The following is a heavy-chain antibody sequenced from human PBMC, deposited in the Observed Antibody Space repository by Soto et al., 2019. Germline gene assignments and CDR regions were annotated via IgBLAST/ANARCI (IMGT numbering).Heavy chain of an antibody. CDR1: GFTFSSYW. V-gene: IGHV3-74*01. Sequence: EVQLVESGGGLVQPGGSLRLSCAASGFTFSSYWMHWVRQAPGKGLVWVSRINSDGSSTSYADSVKGRFTISRDNAKNTLYLQMNSLRAEDTAVYYCAREADDYSNYQGIDYWGQGTLVTVSS. CDR3: AREADDYSNYQGIDY. J-gene: IGHJ4*02. D-gene: IGHD4-4*01. CDR2: INSDGSST.